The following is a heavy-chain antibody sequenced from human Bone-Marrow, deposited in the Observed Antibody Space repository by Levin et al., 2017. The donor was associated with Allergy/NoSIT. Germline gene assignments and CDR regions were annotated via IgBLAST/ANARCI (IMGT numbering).Heavy chain of an antibody. V-gene: IGHV3-48*03. CDR2: ISGSGSTM. CDR1: GFTFRSYE. J-gene: IGHJ4*02. Sequence: GGSLRLSCGASGFTFRSYEMTWVRQAPGKGLEWVSYISGSGSTMYYADSVKGRFTISRDNAKNSLFLQMNSLRAEDTAVYYCVRVITSTDFDFWGQGTLVTVSS. CDR3: VRVITSTDFDF. D-gene: IGHD4/OR15-4a*01.